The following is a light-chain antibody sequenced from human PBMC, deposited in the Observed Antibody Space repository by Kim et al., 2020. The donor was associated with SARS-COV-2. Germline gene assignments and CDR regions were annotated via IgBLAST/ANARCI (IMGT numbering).Light chain of an antibody. CDR3: SSYTTSSTML. Sequence: QSALTQPASVSGSPGQSITISCTGTSSDVGGYNYVSWYQQHPGKVPKLMIYYVSERPSGVSHRFSGSKSGNTASLTISGLQAEDEADYYCSSYTTSSTMLFGGGTKLTVL. J-gene: IGLJ2*01. V-gene: IGLV2-14*03. CDR1: SSDVGGYNY. CDR2: YVS.